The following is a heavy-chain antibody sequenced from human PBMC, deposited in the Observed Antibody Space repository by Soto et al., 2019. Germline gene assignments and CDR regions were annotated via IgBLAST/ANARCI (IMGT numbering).Heavy chain of an antibody. CDR2: INHSGST. V-gene: IGHV4-34*01. Sequence: SETLSLSCAVYGGSFSGYSWSWIRQPPGKGLEWIGEINHSGSTNYNPSLKSRVTISVDTSKTQFSLKLSSVTAADTAVYYCARGPSFVLRDSAVGYYYYGMDVWGQGTTVTVSS. CDR3: ARGPSFVLRDSAVGYYYYGMDV. CDR1: GGSFSGYS. J-gene: IGHJ6*02. D-gene: IGHD3-9*01.